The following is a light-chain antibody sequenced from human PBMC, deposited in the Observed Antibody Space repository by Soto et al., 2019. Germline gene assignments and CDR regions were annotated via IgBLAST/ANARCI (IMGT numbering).Light chain of an antibody. J-gene: IGLJ2*01. Sequence: QSALTQPASVSGSPGQSITISCTRTTSDVGTYKFVSWYQQHPGIAPKLMIYEVSERPSGVSNRFSGSKSGNTASLTISGLQAEDEADYYCCSHAGSNVIFGGGTKLTVL. V-gene: IGLV2-23*02. CDR1: TSDVGTYKF. CDR3: CSHAGSNVI. CDR2: EVS.